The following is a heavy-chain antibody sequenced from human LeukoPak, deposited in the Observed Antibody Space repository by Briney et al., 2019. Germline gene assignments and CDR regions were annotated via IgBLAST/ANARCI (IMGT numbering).Heavy chain of an antibody. J-gene: IGHJ4*02. D-gene: IGHD3-3*01. CDR3: TASITIFGVVIIPLDY. Sequence: KPGGSLRLSCAASGLTFSNAWMSWVRQAPGKGLEWVGRIKSKTDGGTTDYAAPVRGRFTISRDDSKNTLYLQMNSLKTEDTAVYYCTASITIFGVVIIPLDYWGQGTLVTVSS. CDR2: IKSKTDGGTT. CDR1: GLTFSNAW. V-gene: IGHV3-15*01.